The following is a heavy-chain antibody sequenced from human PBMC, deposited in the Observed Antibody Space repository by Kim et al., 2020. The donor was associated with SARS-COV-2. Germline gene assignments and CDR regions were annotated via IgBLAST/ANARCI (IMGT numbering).Heavy chain of an antibody. CDR3: ARGSTMVRGSSPINYYGMDV. D-gene: IGHD3-10*01. CDR1: GYIFNSYD. CDR2: MNPNSANT. V-gene: IGHV1-8*02. J-gene: IGHJ6*02. Sequence: ASVKVSCTASGYIFNSYDISWVRQAPGQGLEWMGWMNPNSANTGYAQKFQGRVTMTRDTSINTAYLDLSSLSSEDTAVYYCARGSTMVRGSSPINYYGMDVWGQGTAVIVSS.